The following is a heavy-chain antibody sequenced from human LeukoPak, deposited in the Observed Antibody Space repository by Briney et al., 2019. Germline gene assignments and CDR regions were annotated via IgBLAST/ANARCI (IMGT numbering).Heavy chain of an antibody. CDR1: EFTFTTYW. CDR3: VREDIAVTTTLNNWFDP. CDR2: IKQDGSEK. Sequence: PGGSLRLSCEASEFTFTTYWMSWVRQAPGKGLEWVANIKQDGSEKYYVDSVKGRFTISRDNAKNSLYLQMNSLRAEDTAVYYCVREDIAVTTTLNNWFDPWGQGTLVTVSS. J-gene: IGHJ5*02. D-gene: IGHD4-17*01. V-gene: IGHV3-7*01.